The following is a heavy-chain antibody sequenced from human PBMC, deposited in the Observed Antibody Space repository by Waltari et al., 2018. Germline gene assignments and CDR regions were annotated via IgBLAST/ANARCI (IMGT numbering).Heavy chain of an antibody. CDR3: ARRGSAAAGTS. J-gene: IGHJ4*02. Sequence: QVQLQESGPGLVKPSATLSLTCAVSGYSISSGYYWGWIRQPPGKGLEWIGSIYHSGSTYYNPSLKSRVTISVDTSKNQFSLKLSSVTAADTAVYYCARRGSAAAGTSWGQGTLVTVSS. V-gene: IGHV4-38-2*01. D-gene: IGHD6-13*01. CDR2: IYHSGST. CDR1: GYSISSGYY.